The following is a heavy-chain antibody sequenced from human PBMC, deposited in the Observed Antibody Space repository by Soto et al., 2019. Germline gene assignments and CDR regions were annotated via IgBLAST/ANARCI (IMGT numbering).Heavy chain of an antibody. CDR1: GGSISSYY. CDR2: IYYSGST. Sequence: SETLSLTCTVSGGSISSYYWSWIRQPPGKGLEWIGYIYYSGSTNYNPSLKSRVTISVDTSKNQFSLKLSSVTAADTAVYYCARGTYYYDSSGWPDYYYYGMDVWAQGTKVT. D-gene: IGHD3-22*01. J-gene: IGHJ6*02. V-gene: IGHV4-59*01. CDR3: ARGTYYYDSSGWPDYYYYGMDV.